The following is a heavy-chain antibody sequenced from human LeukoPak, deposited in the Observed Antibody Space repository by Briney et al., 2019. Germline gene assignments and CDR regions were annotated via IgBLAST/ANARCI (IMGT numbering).Heavy chain of an antibody. J-gene: IGHJ4*02. CDR2: INSDGSST. CDR1: GFTFSSYW. V-gene: IGHV3-74*01. D-gene: IGHD3-9*01. CDR3: ATTFDWPPYSFDY. Sequence: PGGSLRLSCAASGFTFSSYWMHWVRQAPGKGLVWVSRINSDGSSTSYADSVKGRFTISRDNAKNTLYLQMNSLRAEDTAVYYCATTFDWPPYSFDYWGQGTLVTVSS.